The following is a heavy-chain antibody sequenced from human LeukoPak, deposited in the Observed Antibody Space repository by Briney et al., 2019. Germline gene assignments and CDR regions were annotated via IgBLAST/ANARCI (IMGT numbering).Heavy chain of an antibody. Sequence: GGSLRLSCAASGFTFSNYWMHWVRQAPGKGLVCVSRINSDASSTSYADSVKGRFTISRDNAKNTLYLQMNSLRAEDTAVYYCARDNAGYDYWGQGTLVTVSS. CDR3: ARDNAGYDY. V-gene: IGHV3-74*01. J-gene: IGHJ4*02. CDR1: GFTFSNYW. CDR2: INSDASST. D-gene: IGHD5-12*01.